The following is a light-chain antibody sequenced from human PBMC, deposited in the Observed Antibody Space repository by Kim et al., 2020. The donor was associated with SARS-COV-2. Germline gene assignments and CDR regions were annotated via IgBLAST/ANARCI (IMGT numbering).Light chain of an antibody. CDR1: SSDVGGYNY. J-gene: IGLJ3*02. CDR3: SSYTSSSPWV. V-gene: IGLV2-14*04. CDR2: DVS. Sequence: GQSITLSCTGTSSDVGGYNYVSWYQQHPGKAPKLMIYDVSKRPSGVSNRFSGSKSGNTASLTISGLQAEDEADYYCSSYTSSSPWVFGGGTQLTVL.